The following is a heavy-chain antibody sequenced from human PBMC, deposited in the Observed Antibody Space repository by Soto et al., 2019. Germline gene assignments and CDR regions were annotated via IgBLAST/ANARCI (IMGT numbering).Heavy chain of an antibody. CDR2: MNNNSGHT. J-gene: IGHJ4*02. Sequence: QVQLVQSGAEVKKPGASVKVSCKASGYTFTSYDISWVRQATGQGLEWMGWMNNNSGHTVSAQTFHGRVTMTRNTSISTAYMELSSLSSEYTAVYYGARDKVVGATGNWGLGTVVTVSS. D-gene: IGHD6-19*01. V-gene: IGHV1-8*01. CDR1: GYTFTSYD. CDR3: ARDKVVGATGN.